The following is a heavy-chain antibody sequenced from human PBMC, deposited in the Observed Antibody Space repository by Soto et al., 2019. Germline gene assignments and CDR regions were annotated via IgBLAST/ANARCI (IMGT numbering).Heavy chain of an antibody. Sequence: EVQLVESGGGLVQPGRSLRLSCAASGFTFDDYAMHWVRQAPGKGLEWVSGISWNSGSIGYADSVKGRFTISRDNAKNSLYLQMSSLRAEDTALYYCAKYHYPAGSFDIWGQGTMVTVSS. CDR3: AKYHYPAGSFDI. J-gene: IGHJ3*02. V-gene: IGHV3-9*01. CDR1: GFTFDDYA. D-gene: IGHD5-12*01. CDR2: ISWNSGSI.